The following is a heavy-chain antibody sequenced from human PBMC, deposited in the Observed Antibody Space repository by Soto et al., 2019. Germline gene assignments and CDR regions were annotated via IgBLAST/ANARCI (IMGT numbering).Heavy chain of an antibody. CDR1: GFTFSSYA. J-gene: IGHJ4*02. V-gene: IGHV3-23*01. CDR3: AKDTYYDFWSGYDQFDY. D-gene: IGHD3-3*01. CDR2: ISGSGGST. Sequence: GGSLRLSCAASGFTFSSYAMSWVRQAPGKGLEWVSAISGSGGSTYYADSVKGRFTISRDNSKNTLYLQMNSLRAEDTAVYYCAKDTYYDFWSGYDQFDYWGQGTLVTVSS.